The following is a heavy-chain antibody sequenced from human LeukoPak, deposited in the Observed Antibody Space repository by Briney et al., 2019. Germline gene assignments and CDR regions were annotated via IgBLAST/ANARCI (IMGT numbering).Heavy chain of an antibody. CDR3: ARGDTSGYYPTDY. V-gene: IGHV5-51*01. Sequence: GESLKISCKGSGYSFSTYWIGWVRQMPGKGLEWMGIIYPGDSDTRYSPSLQGQVTISVDKSINTAYLQWSSLKASDTAIYYCARGDTSGYYPTDYWGQGTRVIVSS. CDR2: IYPGDSDT. J-gene: IGHJ4*02. D-gene: IGHD3-22*01. CDR1: GYSFSTYW.